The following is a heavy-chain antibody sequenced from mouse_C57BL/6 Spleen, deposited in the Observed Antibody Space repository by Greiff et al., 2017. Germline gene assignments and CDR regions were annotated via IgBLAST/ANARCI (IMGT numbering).Heavy chain of an antibody. CDR2: IDPANGNT. J-gene: IGHJ3*01. CDR3: ARVGGGYYPAWFAY. D-gene: IGHD2-3*01. CDR1: GFNIKNSY. Sequence: VQLQQSVAELVRPGASVKLSCTASGFNIKNSYMPWVKQRPEQGLEWIGRIDPANGNTKYAPKFQGKATITADTSSNTAYLQLSSLTSEDTAIYYCARVGGGYYPAWFAYWGQGTLVTVSA. V-gene: IGHV14-3*01.